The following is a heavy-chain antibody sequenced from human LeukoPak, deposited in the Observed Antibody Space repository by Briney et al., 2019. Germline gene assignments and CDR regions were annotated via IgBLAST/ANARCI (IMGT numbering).Heavy chain of an antibody. CDR3: ARDRRSSAAGIRYYYYGMDV. V-gene: IGHV4-34*01. CDR1: GGSLSGYY. J-gene: IGHJ6*02. Sequence: SETLSLTCAVYGGSLSGYYWSWIRQPPGKGLEWIGEINHSGSTNYNPSLKSRVTISVDTSKNQFSLKLSSVTAADTAVYYCARDRRSSAAGIRYYYYGMDVWGQGTTVTVSS. D-gene: IGHD6-13*01. CDR2: INHSGST.